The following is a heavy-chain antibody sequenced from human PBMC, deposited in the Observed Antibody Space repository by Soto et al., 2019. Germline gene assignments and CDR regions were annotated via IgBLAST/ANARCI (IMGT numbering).Heavy chain of an antibody. Sequence: QVQLVQSGAEVKKPGASVKVSCKASGYTFTSYAMHWVRQAPGQRLEWMGWINAGNGNTKYSQKFQGRVTITRDTSASTSYMELISLRSQDTAVYYCARSLTGYSSGWWSYYYYGMDVWGQGTTVTVSS. J-gene: IGHJ6*02. V-gene: IGHV1-3*01. CDR3: ARSLTGYSSGWWSYYYYGMDV. D-gene: IGHD6-19*01. CDR2: INAGNGNT. CDR1: GYTFTSYA.